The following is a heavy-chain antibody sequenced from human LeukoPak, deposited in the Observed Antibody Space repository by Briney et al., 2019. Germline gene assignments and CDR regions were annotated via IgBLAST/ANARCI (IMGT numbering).Heavy chain of an antibody. D-gene: IGHD2-2*01. V-gene: IGHV4-39*01. CDR1: GGSISSTTYY. J-gene: IGHJ4*02. Sequence: PSETLSLTCSVSGGSISSTTYYWGWIRQPPGKGLEWIGIIYYSGSTYYNPSLKSRVTISVDTSKNQFSLKLSSVTAADTAVYFCGRHRVTITSPMDYWGQGTLVTVSS. CDR2: IYYSGST. CDR3: GRHRVTITSPMDY.